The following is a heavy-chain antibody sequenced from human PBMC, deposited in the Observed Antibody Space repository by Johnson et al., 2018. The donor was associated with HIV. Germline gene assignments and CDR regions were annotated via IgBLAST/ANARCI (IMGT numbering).Heavy chain of an antibody. CDR2: ISYDGSNK. V-gene: IGHV3-30*04. Sequence: QVQLVESGGGVVQPGRSLRLSCAASGFTFSSYAMHWVRQAPGKGLEWVAVISYDGSNKYYADSVKGRFTISRDNSKNTLYLQMNSLRAGDTAVYYCARAAVAAPSAFDIWGQGTMVTVSS. D-gene: IGHD6-19*01. CDR1: GFTFSSYA. CDR3: ARAAVAAPSAFDI. J-gene: IGHJ3*02.